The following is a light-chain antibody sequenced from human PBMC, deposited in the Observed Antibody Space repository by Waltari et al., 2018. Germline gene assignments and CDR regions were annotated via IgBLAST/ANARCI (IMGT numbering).Light chain of an antibody. CDR2: KAS. Sequence: DIQMTQSPSTLSASVGDRVTITCRASQSISWWLAWFQQKQGKAPKLLIYKASSLQSGVPSRVSGSGFGTEFTLTISSLQADDFATYYCQDYNSYTFGQGTKVEVK. J-gene: IGKJ1*01. CDR3: QDYNSYT. CDR1: QSISWW. V-gene: IGKV1-5*03.